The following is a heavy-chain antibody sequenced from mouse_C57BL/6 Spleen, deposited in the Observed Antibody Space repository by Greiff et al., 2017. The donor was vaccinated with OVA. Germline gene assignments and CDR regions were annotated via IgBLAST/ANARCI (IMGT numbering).Heavy chain of an antibody. D-gene: IGHD2-5*01. CDR1: GYSITSGYY. CDR2: ISYDGSN. J-gene: IGHJ3*01. V-gene: IGHV3-6*01. CDR3: ARGVYSNYERSLAY. Sequence: EVQLQQSGPGLVKPSQSLSLTCSVTGYSITSGYYWNWIRQFPGNKLEWMGYISYDGSNNYNPSLKNRISITRDTSKNQFFLKLNSVTTEDTATYYCARGVYSNYERSLAYWGQGTLVTVSA.